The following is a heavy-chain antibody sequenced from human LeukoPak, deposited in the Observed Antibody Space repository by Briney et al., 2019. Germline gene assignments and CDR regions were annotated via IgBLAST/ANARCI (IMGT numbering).Heavy chain of an antibody. CDR1: GGFIRSCY. CDR2: ISYSGYT. CDR3: AREVPDSIGYYFDY. V-gene: IGHV4-59*01. Sequence: SETLSLTCTVSGGFIRSCYWSGLRQPPGKGLEWIGFISYSGYTNYNPSLKSRVTISVDTSKNQFSLKLRSVTAADTSVYHCAREVPDSIGYYFDYWGQGTLVTVSS. D-gene: IGHD3-22*01. J-gene: IGHJ4*02.